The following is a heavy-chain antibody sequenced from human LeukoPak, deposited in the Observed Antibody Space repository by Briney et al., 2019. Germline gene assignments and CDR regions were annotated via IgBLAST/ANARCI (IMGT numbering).Heavy chain of an antibody. CDR3: TRPSYDSSVSGVVY. J-gene: IGHJ4*02. CDR1: GFTFSGSA. V-gene: IGHV3-73*01. D-gene: IGHD3-22*01. Sequence: GGSLKLSCATSGFTFSGSAIHWVRQASGKGLEWVGRIRSKANSYATTDAASVKGRFTISRDDSKNTAYLQMNSLKTEDTAVYYCTRPSYDSSVSGVVYWGQGTLVTVSS. CDR2: IRSKANSYAT.